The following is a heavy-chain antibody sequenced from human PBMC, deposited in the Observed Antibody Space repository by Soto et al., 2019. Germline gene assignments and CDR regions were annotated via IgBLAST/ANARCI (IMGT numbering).Heavy chain of an antibody. D-gene: IGHD5-12*01. Sequence: EVQLVESGGGLVKPGGSLRLSCAASGFTFSNAWMSWVRQAPGRGLEWVGRIKSKTDGGTTDYAAPVKGRFTISRDDSKNTLYLQMNSLKTEDIAVYYCTTLDSGYDFGDGWYFDLWGRGTLVTVSS. CDR2: IKSKTDGGTT. CDR3: TTLDSGYDFGDGWYFDL. V-gene: IGHV3-15*01. J-gene: IGHJ2*01. CDR1: GFTFSNAW.